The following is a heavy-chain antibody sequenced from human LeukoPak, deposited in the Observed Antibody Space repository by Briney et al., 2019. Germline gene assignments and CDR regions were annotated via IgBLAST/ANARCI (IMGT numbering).Heavy chain of an antibody. J-gene: IGHJ4*02. CDR1: GYSFSTYW. CDR3: ARRIAVTGTPGFDY. CDR2: IYPGDSDT. Sequence: GESLKISCKGSGYSFSTYWIGWVRQMPGKGLEWMGIIYPGDSDTRYSPSFQGQATISADKSISTAYLQWSSLKASDTAMYYCARRIAVTGTPGFDYWGQGTLVTVSS. V-gene: IGHV5-51*01. D-gene: IGHD6-13*01.